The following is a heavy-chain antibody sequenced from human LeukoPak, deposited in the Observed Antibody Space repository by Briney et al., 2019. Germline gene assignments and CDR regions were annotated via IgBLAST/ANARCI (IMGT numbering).Heavy chain of an antibody. Sequence: PGGSLRLSCTLSGLTFSNYAMSWVRQAPGRGLEWVSVISDSGGRTDYADSVKGRFTISRDNAKNIVYLQMNSLRAEDTALYFCARERVGSDYYGLDVWGQGTTVSVSS. J-gene: IGHJ6*02. CDR3: ARERVGSDYYGLDV. D-gene: IGHD6-25*01. CDR1: GLTFSNYA. V-gene: IGHV3-23*01. CDR2: ISDSGGRT.